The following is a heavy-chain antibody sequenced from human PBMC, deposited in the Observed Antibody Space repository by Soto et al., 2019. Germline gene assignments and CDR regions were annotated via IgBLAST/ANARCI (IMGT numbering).Heavy chain of an antibody. D-gene: IGHD6-13*01. CDR2: ISAYNGNT. J-gene: IGHJ6*03. CDR1: GYTFTSYG. V-gene: IGHV1-18*01. CDR3: ARPATQQLGASYYYYYMDV. Sequence: ASVKVSCTSSGYTFTSYGISWVRQAPGQGLEWMGWISAYNGNTNYAQKLQGRVTMTTDTSTSTAYMELRSLRSDDTAVYYCARPATQQLGASYYYYYMDVWGKGTTVTVSS.